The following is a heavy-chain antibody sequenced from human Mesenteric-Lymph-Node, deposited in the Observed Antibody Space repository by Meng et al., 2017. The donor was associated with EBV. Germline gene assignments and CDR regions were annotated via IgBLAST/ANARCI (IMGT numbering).Heavy chain of an antibody. J-gene: IGHJ4*02. CDR1: GAAVISGRHY. CDR3: ARATTWGGGEDY. Sequence: QVALNEDGAGMVTPYATLARTWKVSGAAVISGRHYWSRIRQPPGKGLEWIGYVYYSGTTDYNPSLKSRVAISVDTSKNQVSLKMYSVTAAETATYYYARATTWGGGEDYWGQGTLVTVSS. V-gene: IGHV4-61*01. CDR2: VYYSGTT. D-gene: IGHD3-16*01.